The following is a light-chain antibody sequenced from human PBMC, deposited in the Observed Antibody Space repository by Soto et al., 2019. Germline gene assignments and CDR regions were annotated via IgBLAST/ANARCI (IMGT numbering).Light chain of an antibody. CDR2: DAS. CDR3: QQRSGWPRT. Sequence: EIVLTQSPATLSLSPGESATLSCRASQSVSSYLAWYQQKPGQAPRLLMYDASNRATGIPARFSGSGSGTDFTLTISSLEPEDFALYYCQQRSGWPRTFGQGTKV. J-gene: IGKJ1*01. V-gene: IGKV3-11*01. CDR1: QSVSSY.